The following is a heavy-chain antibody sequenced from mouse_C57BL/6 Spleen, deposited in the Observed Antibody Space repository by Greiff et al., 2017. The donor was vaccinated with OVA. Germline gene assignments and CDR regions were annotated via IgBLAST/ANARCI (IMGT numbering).Heavy chain of an antibody. CDR3: AKYDGDY. D-gene: IGHD2-3*01. V-gene: IGHV5-17*01. J-gene: IGHJ2*01. CDR1: GFTFSDYG. CDR2: ISSGSGTI. Sequence: EVKVVESGGGLVKPGGSLKLSCAASGFTFSDYGMHWVRQAPEKGLEWVAYISSGSGTIYYADTVKGRFTISRDNAKNTLFLQMTSLRSEDTAMYYCAKYDGDYWGQGTTLTVSS.